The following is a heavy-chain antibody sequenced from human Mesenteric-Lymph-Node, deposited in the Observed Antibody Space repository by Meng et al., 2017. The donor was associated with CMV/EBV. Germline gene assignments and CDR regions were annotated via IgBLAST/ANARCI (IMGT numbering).Heavy chain of an antibody. CDR1: GGTFSSYA. Sequence: SVKVSCKASGGTFSSYAISWVRQAPGQGLEWMGGIIPILGIANYAQKFQGRVTITADKSTSTAYMGLSSLRSEDTAVYYCASYYYDSSGYYKSSDYWGQGTLVTVSS. D-gene: IGHD3-22*01. CDR2: IIPILGIA. CDR3: ASYYYDSSGYYKSSDY. V-gene: IGHV1-69*10. J-gene: IGHJ4*02.